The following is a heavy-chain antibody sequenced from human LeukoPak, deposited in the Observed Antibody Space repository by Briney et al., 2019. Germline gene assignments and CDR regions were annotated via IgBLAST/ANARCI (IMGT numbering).Heavy chain of an antibody. CDR2: IYYSGST. CDR3: ARGQGYSYGFDY. J-gene: IGHJ4*02. V-gene: IGHV4-34*01. D-gene: IGHD5-18*01. Sequence: SETLSLTCAVYGGSFSGYYWSWIRQPPGKGLEWIGSIYYSGSTYYNPSLKSRVTISVDTSKNQFSLKLSSVTAADTAVYYCARGQGYSYGFDYWSQGTLVTVSS. CDR1: GGSFSGYY.